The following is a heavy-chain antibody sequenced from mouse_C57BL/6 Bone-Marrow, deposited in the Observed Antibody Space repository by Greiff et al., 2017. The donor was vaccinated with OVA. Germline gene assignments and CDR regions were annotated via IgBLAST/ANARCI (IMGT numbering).Heavy chain of an antibody. CDR2: IYPGDGDT. J-gene: IGHJ2*01. D-gene: IGHD1-1*01. Sequence: QVQLQQSGPELVKPGASVKISCKASGYAFSSSWMNWVKQRPGKGLEWIGRIYPGDGDTNYNGKFKGKATLTADKSSITAYMQLSSLTSEDSAVYFCALYGRFDYWGQGTTLTVSS. CDR3: ALYGRFDY. V-gene: IGHV1-82*01. CDR1: GYAFSSSW.